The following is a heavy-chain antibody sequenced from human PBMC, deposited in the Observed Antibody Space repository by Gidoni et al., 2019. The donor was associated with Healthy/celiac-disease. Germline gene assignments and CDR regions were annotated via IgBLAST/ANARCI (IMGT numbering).Heavy chain of an antibody. J-gene: IGHJ4*02. CDR1: GYTFTGYS. Sequence: HVQLVQSGAEVKKPGASVKVSCKASGYTFTGYSMHWVRQAPGQGLEGMGWNNTNSGSTKYAQKFQGWVTMTRETSISTAYMGLSRLRSDDTAVYYCARAEVDTAKGLDYWGQGTLVTVSS. CDR3: ARAEVDTAKGLDY. CDR2: NNTNSGST. D-gene: IGHD5-18*01. V-gene: IGHV1-2*04.